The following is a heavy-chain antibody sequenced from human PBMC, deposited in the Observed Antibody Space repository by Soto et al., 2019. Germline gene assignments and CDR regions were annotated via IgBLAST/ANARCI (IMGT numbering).Heavy chain of an antibody. D-gene: IGHD3-22*01. CDR3: AKDSTGATGPEMIVVVITEYDF. Sequence: PGGSLRLSCAASGFTFSSYAMSWVRQAPGKGLEWVSAISGSGGSTYYADSVKGRFTISRDNSKNTLYLQMNSLRAEDTAVYYCAKDSTGATGPEMIVVVITEYDFWGQGTLVTVSS. J-gene: IGHJ4*02. CDR2: ISGSGGST. CDR1: GFTFSSYA. V-gene: IGHV3-23*01.